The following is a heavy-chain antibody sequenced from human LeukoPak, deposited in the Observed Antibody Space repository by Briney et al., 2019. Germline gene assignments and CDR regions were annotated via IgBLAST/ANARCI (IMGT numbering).Heavy chain of an antibody. CDR1: GFTFSSYD. J-gene: IGHJ4*02. CDR3: ARVGDYCSGTTCYKGFDY. Sequence: GGSLRLSCAASGFTFSSYDMNWVRQAPGKGLEWVSYISSSSTTIIYADSVKSRFTISRDNSKNSLYLQMNSLRVEDTAVYYCARVGDYCSGTTCYKGFDYWGQGTLVTVA. CDR2: ISSSSTTI. D-gene: IGHD2-2*02. V-gene: IGHV3-48*03.